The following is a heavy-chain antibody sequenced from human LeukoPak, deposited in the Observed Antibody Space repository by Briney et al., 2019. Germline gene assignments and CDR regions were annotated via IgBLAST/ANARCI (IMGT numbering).Heavy chain of an antibody. CDR3: TRDPPLTRGYGMDV. D-gene: IGHD3-9*01. CDR1: GFTVNNNY. J-gene: IGHJ6*02. CDR2: IYSGGST. V-gene: IGHV3-66*01. Sequence: GGSLRLSCAASGFTVNNNYMSWVRQAPGKGLEWVSVIYSGGSTYYTDSVKGRFTISRDNSKNTLYLQMNSLRADDTAVYYCTRDPPLTRGYGMDVWGQGTTVTVSS.